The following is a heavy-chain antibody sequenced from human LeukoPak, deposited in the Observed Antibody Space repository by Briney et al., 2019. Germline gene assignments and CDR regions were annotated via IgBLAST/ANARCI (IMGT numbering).Heavy chain of an antibody. D-gene: IGHD1-26*01. CDR3: ARDPGSGSYHYYFDC. CDR1: GFTFSSYA. Sequence: PGGSLRLSCAASGFTFSSYAMHWARQAPGKRLEYVSAISSNGGSTYYANSVKGRFTISRDNSKNTLYLQMGSLRAEDMAVYYCARDPGSGSYHYYFDCWGQGTLVTVSS. V-gene: IGHV3-64*01. J-gene: IGHJ4*02. CDR2: ISSNGGST.